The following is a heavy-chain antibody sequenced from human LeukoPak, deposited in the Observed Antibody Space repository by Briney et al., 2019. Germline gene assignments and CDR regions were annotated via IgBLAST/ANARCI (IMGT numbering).Heavy chain of an antibody. V-gene: IGHV3-23*01. CDR2: IGNNGGGI. CDR1: GVTFSTYT. D-gene: IGHD7-27*01. CDR3: AIDPNWGTHS. J-gene: IGHJ4*02. Sequence: GGSLRLSCAASGVTFSTYTMYWVRHPPGKRLEWVSIIGNNGGGIHYADSVKGRFTISRDNFKNALYLQMNSLRVEDTVVYYCAIDPNWGTHSWGQGVLVTVSS.